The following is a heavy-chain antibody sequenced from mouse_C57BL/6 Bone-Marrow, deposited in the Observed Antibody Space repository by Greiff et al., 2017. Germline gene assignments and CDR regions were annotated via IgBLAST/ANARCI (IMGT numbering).Heavy chain of an antibody. J-gene: IGHJ3*01. CDR2: ISSGSSTI. CDR3: ARPGYSAWLAY. D-gene: IGHD2-3*01. CDR1: GFTFSDYG. Sequence: EVQGVESGGGLVKPGWSLKLSCAASGFTFSDYGMHWVRQAPEKGLEWVAYISSGSSTIYYADTVKGRFTISRDNAKNTLCLQMTRLRSEDTAMYDWARPGYSAWLAYWGHGTLVTVSA. V-gene: IGHV5-17*01.